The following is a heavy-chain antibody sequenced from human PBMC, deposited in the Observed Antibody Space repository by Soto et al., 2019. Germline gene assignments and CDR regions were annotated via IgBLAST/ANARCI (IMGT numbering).Heavy chain of an antibody. CDR3: ARGKSRDAYNPLGY. CDR2: IYTAGPT. D-gene: IGHD1-1*01. Sequence: GGSLRLSCAASGFTVSNYYMSWVRQAPGRGLQWVSVIYTAGPTYYADSVKGRFTISRDESKNTLHFQMDNLRAEDTATYYCARGKSRDAYNPLGYWGPGTLVTVSS. CDR1: GFTVSNYY. V-gene: IGHV3-53*01. J-gene: IGHJ4*02.